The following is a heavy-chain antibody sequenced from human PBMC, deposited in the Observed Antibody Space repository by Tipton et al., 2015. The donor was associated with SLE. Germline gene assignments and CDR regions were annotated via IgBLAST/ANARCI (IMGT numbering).Heavy chain of an antibody. V-gene: IGHV5-10-1*01. J-gene: IGHJ6*03. CDR1: GYSFTSYW. D-gene: IGHD5-18*01. CDR3: ARQRYSYGSYYYMDV. CDR2: IDPSDSYT. Sequence: QLVQSGAEVKKPGESLKISCKGSGYSFTSYWIGWVRQMPGKGLEWMGRIDPSDSYTNYSPSFQGHVTISADKSISTAYLQWSSLKASDTAMYYCARQRYSYGSYYYMDVWGKGTTVTVSS.